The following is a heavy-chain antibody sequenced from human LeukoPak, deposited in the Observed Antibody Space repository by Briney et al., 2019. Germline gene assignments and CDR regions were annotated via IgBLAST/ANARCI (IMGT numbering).Heavy chain of an antibody. D-gene: IGHD7-27*01. CDR2: IYYSGGT. J-gene: IGHJ4*02. Sequence: PSETLSLTCTVSGDSVSNGNYYWSWLRQPPGKGLEWIGYIYYSGGTHYNPSLKSRVTMLVDTSKNQFPLKLTAVTAADTAVYYCARETPGAGHFDYWGQGSLVTVSS. V-gene: IGHV4-61*01. CDR3: ARETPGAGHFDY. CDR1: GDSVSNGNYY.